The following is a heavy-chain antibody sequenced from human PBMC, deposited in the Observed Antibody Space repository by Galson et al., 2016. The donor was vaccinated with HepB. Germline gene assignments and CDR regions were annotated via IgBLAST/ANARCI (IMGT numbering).Heavy chain of an antibody. V-gene: IGHV3-74*01. D-gene: IGHD1-26*01. CDR2: INTDGSST. CDR3: ARGGSRPIDY. Sequence: SCAASGFTFSSHWMHWVRQAPGKGLVWVSRINTDGSSTSYADSVKGRFTISRDNAKNTLYLQMNSLRAEDTAVYYCARGGSRPIDYWGQGTLVTVSS. J-gene: IGHJ4*02. CDR1: GFTFSSHW.